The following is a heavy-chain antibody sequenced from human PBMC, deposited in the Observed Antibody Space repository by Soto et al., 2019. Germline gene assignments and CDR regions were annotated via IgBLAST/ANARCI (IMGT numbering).Heavy chain of an antibody. D-gene: IGHD2-8*02. V-gene: IGHV3-30*03. CDR3: TGEVASGY. CDR1: GFTVSTYG. J-gene: IGHJ4*02. Sequence: GVSLRLSCAVSGFTVSTYGMHWVRQAPGKGLEWVAVISRDGGTKYYADSVKGRFTISRDNSRNTLFLEMNSLRGDDMAVYYCTGEVASGYWGQGTLVTVSS. CDR2: ISRDGGTK.